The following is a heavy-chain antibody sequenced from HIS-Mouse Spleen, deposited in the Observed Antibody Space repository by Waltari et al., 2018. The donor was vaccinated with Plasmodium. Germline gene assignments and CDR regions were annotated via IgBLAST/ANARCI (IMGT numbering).Heavy chain of an antibody. V-gene: IGHV3-66*01. CDR3: ARGSAGDAFDI. CDR1: GFTVSGNS. J-gene: IGHJ3*02. Sequence: EVQLVESGGGLVEPGGSLRLSCAASGFTVSGNSMRWFRQAPGKGLEWVSVIYSGGSTYYADSVKGRFTISRDNSKNTLYLQMNSLRAEDTAVYYCARGSAGDAFDIWGQGTMVTVSS. D-gene: IGHD3-10*01. CDR2: IYSGGST.